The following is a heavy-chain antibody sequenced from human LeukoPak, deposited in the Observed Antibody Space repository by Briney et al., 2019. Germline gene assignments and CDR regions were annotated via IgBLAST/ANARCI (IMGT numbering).Heavy chain of an antibody. CDR1: GFTFSSYE. V-gene: IGHV3-48*03. J-gene: IGHJ4*02. D-gene: IGHD6-13*01. CDR2: ISSSGSTI. CDR3: AIRNLNIAAAGKRSASC. Sequence: GGSLRLSCAASGFTFSSYEMNWVRQAPGKGLEWVSYISSSGSTIYYADSVKGRFTISRDNAKNTLYLQMNSLRAEDTAVYYCAIRNLNIAAAGKRSASCWGQGTLVTVSS.